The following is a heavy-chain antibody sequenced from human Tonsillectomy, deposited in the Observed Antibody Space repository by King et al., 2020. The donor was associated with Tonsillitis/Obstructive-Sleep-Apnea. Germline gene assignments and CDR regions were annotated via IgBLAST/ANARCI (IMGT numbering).Heavy chain of an antibody. CDR1: GFTFSSYA. Sequence: VHLVESGGGVVQPGRSLRLSCAASGFTFSSYATHWVRQAPGKGLEWVAVISYDGSNKYYADSVKGRFTIPRDNSKNTLYLQMNSLRAEDTAVYYCARDESVAGVHWGQGTLVTVSS. D-gene: IGHD1-1*01. J-gene: IGHJ4*02. CDR3: ARDESVAGVH. CDR2: ISYDGSNK. V-gene: IGHV3-30*01.